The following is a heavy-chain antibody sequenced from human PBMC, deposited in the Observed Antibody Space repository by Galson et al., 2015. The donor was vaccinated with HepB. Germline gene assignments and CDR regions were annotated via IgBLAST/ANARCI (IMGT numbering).Heavy chain of an antibody. D-gene: IGHD2-21*02. CDR1: GFTFSSYI. V-gene: IGHV3-64*02. J-gene: IGHJ3*02. CDR2: ISSNGGTT. Sequence: SLRLSCAASGFTFSSYIMHWVRQAPGKGLEYVSAISSNGGTTYYVDSVKGRFTISRDNSKNTLYLQMGSLRAEDMAVYYCARGQIIGVTTRAFDIWGQGTMVTVSS. CDR3: ARGQIIGVTTRAFDI.